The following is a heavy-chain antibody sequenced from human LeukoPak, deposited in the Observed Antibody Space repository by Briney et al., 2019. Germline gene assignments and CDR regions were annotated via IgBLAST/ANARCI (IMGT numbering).Heavy chain of an antibody. CDR3: ARHTKSGYSYGFHAFDM. D-gene: IGHD5-18*01. J-gene: IGHJ3*02. CDR1: GFTFSSYE. CDR2: LYYSGST. Sequence: GSLRLSCAASGFTFSSYEMNWVRQAPGKGLVWIGSLYYSGSTYYNPSLQSRVTISADTSKNQFSLKLSSVTGADTAVYYCARHTKSGYSYGFHAFDMWGQGTMVTVSS. V-gene: IGHV4-39*01.